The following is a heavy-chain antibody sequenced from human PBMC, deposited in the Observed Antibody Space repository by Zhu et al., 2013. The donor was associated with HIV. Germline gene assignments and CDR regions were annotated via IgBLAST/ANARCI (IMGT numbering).Heavy chain of an antibody. CDR1: GGSISSYY. J-gene: IGHJ4*02. Sequence: QVQLQESGPGLVKASETLSLTCTVSGGSISSYYWSWIRQPPGKGLEWIGYISYSGTTNYNPSLKSRVTMSVDTSKNQFSLKLSSVTAADTAVYYCARGKSYQPLWGQGTLVTVSS. V-gene: IGHV4-59*01. CDR2: ISYSGTT. CDR3: ARGKSYQPL.